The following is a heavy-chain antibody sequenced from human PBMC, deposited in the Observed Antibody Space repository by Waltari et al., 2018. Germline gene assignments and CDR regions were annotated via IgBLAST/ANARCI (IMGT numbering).Heavy chain of an antibody. CDR3: ARDKWGPDY. J-gene: IGHJ4*02. V-gene: IGHV3-20*01. Sequence: EALLVWPGGAVVRPGGSLGLSCAGAGVTFDDYGMVWVRQAPGKGLEWVSGISWNGASTDYADSVKGRFTISRDKAKNSLYLQMYSLIAEDTALYHCARDKWGPDYWGQGTLVTVSS. CDR1: GVTFDDYG. D-gene: IGHD7-27*01. CDR2: ISWNGAST.